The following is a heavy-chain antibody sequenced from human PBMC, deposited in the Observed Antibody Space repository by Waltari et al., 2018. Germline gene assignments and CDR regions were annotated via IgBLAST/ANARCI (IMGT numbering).Heavy chain of an antibody. D-gene: IGHD3-10*01. CDR2: AFFDGIKT. V-gene: IGHV3-30*18. Sequence: QVQLVESGGGVVQPGMSRRLPCAAPGFSVSDFGMHWVRQAPDKGLEWVALAFFDGIKTDYADSVRGRFTISRDDSKNTLYLDINNLRVDDTGIYYCAKDAFGNTYLDHWGQGTVVTVSS. J-gene: IGHJ5*02. CDR1: GFSVSDFG. CDR3: AKDAFGNTYLDH.